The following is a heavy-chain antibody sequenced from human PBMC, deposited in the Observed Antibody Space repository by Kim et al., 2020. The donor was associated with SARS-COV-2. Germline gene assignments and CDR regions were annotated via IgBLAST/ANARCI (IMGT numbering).Heavy chain of an antibody. CDR3: ERGVPYAVDV. CDR2: INPNGGGT. V-gene: IGHV1-2*06. J-gene: IGHJ6*02. CDR1: GYTFTDYF. D-gene: IGHD1-1*01. Sequence: ASVKVSCKASGYTFTDYFVHWVRQAPGLGLEWMGRINPNGGGTTYAQKFQGRATMTRDTSISTVYMELNSLRSDDTAVYYCERGVPYAVDVWDQGTTVTVSS.